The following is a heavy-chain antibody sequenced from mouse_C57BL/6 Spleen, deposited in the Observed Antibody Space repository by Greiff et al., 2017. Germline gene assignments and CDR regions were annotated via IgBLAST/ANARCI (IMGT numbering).Heavy chain of an antibody. Sequence: VQLQQSGAELVKPGASVKISCKASGYAFSSYWMNWVQQRPGKGLEWIGQIYPGDGDTNYNGKFKGTATLTADKSSSTSYMQLSSLSSEDSAVYFCAGYRGSPFDYWDQGTTLTVSS. V-gene: IGHV1-80*01. J-gene: IGHJ2*01. CDR2: IYPGDGDT. D-gene: IGHD1-1*01. CDR1: GYAFSSYW. CDR3: AGYRGSPFDY.